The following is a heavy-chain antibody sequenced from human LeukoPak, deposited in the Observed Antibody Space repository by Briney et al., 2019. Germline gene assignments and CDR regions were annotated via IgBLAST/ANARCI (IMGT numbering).Heavy chain of an antibody. J-gene: IGHJ4*02. V-gene: IGHV4-59*01. D-gene: IGHD3-22*01. CDR3: ARQSISGSSLSYFDY. CDR1: GGSISSYY. Sequence: PSETLSLTCTVAGGSISSYYWSWIRQPPGKGLEWIGNIYDSGSTNYNPSLKSRVTISVDTSKNQCSLKLSSVTAADTAVYYCARQSISGSSLSYFDYWGQGTLVNVSS. CDR2: IYDSGST.